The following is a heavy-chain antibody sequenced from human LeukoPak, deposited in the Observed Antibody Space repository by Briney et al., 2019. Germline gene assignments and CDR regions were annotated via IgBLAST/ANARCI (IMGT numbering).Heavy chain of an antibody. V-gene: IGHV5-10-1*01. J-gene: IGHJ6*02. CDR1: GYSFTSYW. CDR3: ARHCSSTSCPLYGMDV. CDR2: IDPSDSYT. D-gene: IGHD2-2*01. Sequence: GGSLKISCKGSGYSFTSYWISWVRQMPGKGLEWMGRIDPSDSYTNYSPSFQGHVTISADKSISTAYLQWSSLKASDTAMYYCARHCSSTSCPLYGMDVWGQGTTVTVSS.